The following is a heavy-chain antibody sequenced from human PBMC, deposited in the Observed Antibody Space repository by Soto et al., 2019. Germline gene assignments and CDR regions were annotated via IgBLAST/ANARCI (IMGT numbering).Heavy chain of an antibody. CDR2: INPNSGGT. J-gene: IGHJ3*02. D-gene: IGHD3-22*01. CDR3: ARDYIVVRSGYYFHAFAI. CDR1: GNTFAGYY. V-gene: IGHV1-2*04. Sequence: GASVKVSSKASGNTFAGYYMHWGRQAPGQGLEWMGWINPNSGGTNYAQKFQGWVTMTRDTSISTAYMELSRLRSDDTTVYYCARDYIVVRSGYYFHAFAIWGQGTMDIVSS.